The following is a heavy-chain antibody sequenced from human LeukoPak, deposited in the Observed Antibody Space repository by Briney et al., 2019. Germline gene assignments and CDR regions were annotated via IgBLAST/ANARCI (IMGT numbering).Heavy chain of an antibody. D-gene: IGHD3-3*01. V-gene: IGHV3-48*04. J-gene: IGHJ4*02. CDR2: ISSSSSNI. CDR1: GFTLSSYS. CDR3: ARKFFGHDLYYFDY. Sequence: GGSLRLSCAASGFTLSSYSMNWVRQAPGKGLEWVSYISSSSSNIHYADSVKGRFTISRDNAKNSLYPQMNSLRAEDTAVYFCARKFFGHDLYYFDYWGQGTLVTVSS.